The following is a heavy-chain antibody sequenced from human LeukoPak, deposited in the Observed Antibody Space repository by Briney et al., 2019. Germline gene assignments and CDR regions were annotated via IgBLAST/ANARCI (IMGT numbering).Heavy chain of an antibody. Sequence: ASVKVSCKASVYTFTSYGISWVRQAPGQGLEWMGWVSGYNGNTNYAQKFQGRVTMTTDTSTSTAHMELRSLRSDDTAVYYCAREGVVRDGMDVWGQGTTVTVSS. CDR2: VSGYNGNT. J-gene: IGHJ6*02. CDR1: VYTFTSYG. D-gene: IGHD3-10*01. CDR3: AREGVVRDGMDV. V-gene: IGHV1-18*01.